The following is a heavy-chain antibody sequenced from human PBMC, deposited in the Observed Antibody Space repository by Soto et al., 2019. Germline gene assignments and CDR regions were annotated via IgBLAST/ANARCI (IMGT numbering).Heavy chain of an antibody. J-gene: IGHJ5*02. Sequence: SETLSLTCTVSGGSISSYYWSWIRQPPGKGLEWIGYIYYSGSTNYNPSLKSRVTISVDTSKNQFSLKLSSVTAADTAVYYCARSSMTTVVTTYNWFDPWGQGTLVTVSS. CDR2: IYYSGST. V-gene: IGHV4-59*01. D-gene: IGHD4-17*01. CDR3: ARSSMTTVVTTYNWFDP. CDR1: GGSISSYY.